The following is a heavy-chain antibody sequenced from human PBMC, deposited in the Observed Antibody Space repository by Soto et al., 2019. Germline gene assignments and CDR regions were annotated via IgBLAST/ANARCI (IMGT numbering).Heavy chain of an antibody. D-gene: IGHD2-2*01. CDR3: VRDSARIVVVPPDDGDNWLVP. CDR2: ISGSSDNI. Sequence: QVQLVESGGGVVKPAGSLRLSCAASGFIFSDYFMSWIRQAPGKGLEWVSFISGSSDNIKYADSVKGRFTISRDNAKNSLYLQMNSLRAEDTAVYYCVRDSARIVVVPPDDGDNWLVPGGQGTLVTVSS. CDR1: GFIFSDYF. J-gene: IGHJ5*02. V-gene: IGHV3-11*06.